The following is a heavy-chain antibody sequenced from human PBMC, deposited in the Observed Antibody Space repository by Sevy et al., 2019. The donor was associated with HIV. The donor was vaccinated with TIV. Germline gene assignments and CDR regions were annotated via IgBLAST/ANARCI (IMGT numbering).Heavy chain of an antibody. CDR1: GFTFSSYA. D-gene: IGHD2-21*02. CDR2: ISSNGGST. J-gene: IGHJ3*02. CDR3: VKDKDVVVTDKGPSVAFDI. Sequence: GGSLRLSCSASGFTFSSYAMHWVRQAPGKGLEYVSAISSNGGSTYYADSVKGRFTISRDNSKNTLYLQMSSLRAEDTAVYYCVKDKDVVVTDKGPSVAFDIWGQGTMVTVSS. V-gene: IGHV3-64D*06.